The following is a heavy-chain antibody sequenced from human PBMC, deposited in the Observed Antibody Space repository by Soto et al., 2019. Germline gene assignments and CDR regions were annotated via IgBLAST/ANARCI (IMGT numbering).Heavy chain of an antibody. V-gene: IGHV4-4*02. D-gene: IGHD6-13*01. CDR1: GGSISSSNW. J-gene: IGHJ4*02. CDR2: IYHSGST. CDR3: ARDLGEKQLVLEY. Sequence: LSLTFAVSGGSISSSNWWSWVRQPPGKGLEWIGEIYHSGSTNYNPSLKSRVTISVDKSKNQFSLKLSSVTAADTAVYYCARDLGEKQLVLEYWGQGTLVSVSS.